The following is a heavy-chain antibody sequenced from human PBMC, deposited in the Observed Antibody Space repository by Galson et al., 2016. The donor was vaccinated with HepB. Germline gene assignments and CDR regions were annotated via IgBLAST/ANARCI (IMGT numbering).Heavy chain of an antibody. V-gene: IGHV6-1*01. D-gene: IGHD3-10*01. CDR3: ARAVMLGRGMDV. J-gene: IGHJ6*02. Sequence: CAISGDSVYNNGAAWVWIRQSPSRGLEWLGRTFYRSMWENHYAESVKNRITISPDTSRNQFSLHLNSVTPEDTAVYYCARAVMLGRGMDVWGQGTTVTVSS. CDR2: TFYRSMWEN. CDR1: GDSVYNNGAA.